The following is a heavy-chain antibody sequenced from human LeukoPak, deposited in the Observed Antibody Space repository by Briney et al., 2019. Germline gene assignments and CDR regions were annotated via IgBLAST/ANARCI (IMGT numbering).Heavy chain of an antibody. V-gene: IGHV4-39*01. D-gene: IGHD6-13*01. CDR3: ARVRSSSWSYYFDY. Sequence: SETLSLTCTVSGGSISSSGYYWGWIRQPPGKGLEWIASIYYSGSTYYNPSLKSRVTISVDTSKNQLSLKLSSLTAADTAVYYCARVRSSSWSYYFDYWGQGTLVTVSS. CDR1: GGSISSSGYY. CDR2: IYYSGST. J-gene: IGHJ4*02.